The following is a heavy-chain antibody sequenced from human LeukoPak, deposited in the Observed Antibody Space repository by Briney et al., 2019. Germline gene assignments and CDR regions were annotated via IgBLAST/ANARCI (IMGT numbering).Heavy chain of an antibody. CDR2: INHSGSA. V-gene: IGHV4-34*01. CDR3: ARRPYYYGSGTLTYYYYYMDV. D-gene: IGHD3-10*01. CDR1: GESFSSYY. Sequence: SETLSLTCAVYGESFSSYYWSWIRQPPGKGLEWIGEINHSGSANYNPSLKSRVTISVDTSKDQFSLELSSVTAADTAVFYCARRPYYYGSGTLTYYYYYMDVWGKGTTVTISS. J-gene: IGHJ6*03.